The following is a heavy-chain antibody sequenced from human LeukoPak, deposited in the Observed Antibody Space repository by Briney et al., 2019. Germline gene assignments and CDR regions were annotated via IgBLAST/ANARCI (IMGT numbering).Heavy chain of an antibody. Sequence: GGSLRLSCAASEFTFTNYAMTWVRQAPGKGLEWVSGISEGVGNTYYADSVKGRFTISRDHSKNTLYLQRNSLRAEDTALYYCAKREKGTTGRFFDYWGQGTLVTVSS. CDR2: ISEGVGNT. CDR3: AKREKGTTGRFFDY. V-gene: IGHV3-23*01. D-gene: IGHD4-17*01. J-gene: IGHJ4*02. CDR1: EFTFTNYA.